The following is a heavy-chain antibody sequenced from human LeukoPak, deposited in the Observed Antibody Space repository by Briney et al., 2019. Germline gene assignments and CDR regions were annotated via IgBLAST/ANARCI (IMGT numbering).Heavy chain of an antibody. CDR3: PHKEDGGARWFAP. Sequence: SGPTLVNPTQTLTLTCTFSGFSLSTSGVGVGWIRQPPGKALEWLALIYWDDDKRYSPSLKSRPTITKDTSKNQLVLTIPKMDPVDTPKYSCPHKEDGGARWFAPGAKEPLVPVS. D-gene: IGHD3-10*01. J-gene: IGHJ5*02. V-gene: IGHV2-5*02. CDR2: IYWDDDK. CDR1: GFSLSTSGVG.